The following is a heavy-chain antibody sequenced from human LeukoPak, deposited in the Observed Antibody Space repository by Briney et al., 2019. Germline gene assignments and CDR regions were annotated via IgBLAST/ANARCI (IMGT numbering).Heavy chain of an antibody. V-gene: IGHV4-59*01. CDR1: GYSISSYY. D-gene: IGHD1-26*01. J-gene: IGHJ5*02. CDR3: ARDPVATNWFDP. CDR2: IYYSGST. Sequence: PSETLSLTCAVSGYSISSYYWSWIRQPPGKGLEWIGYIYYSGSTNYNPSLKSRVTISVDTSKNQFSLKLSSVTAADTAVYYCARDPVATNWFDPWGQGTLVTVSS.